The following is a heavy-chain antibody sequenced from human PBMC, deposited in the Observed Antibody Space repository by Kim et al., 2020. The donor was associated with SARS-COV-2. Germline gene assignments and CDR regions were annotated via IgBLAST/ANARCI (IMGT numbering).Heavy chain of an antibody. V-gene: IGHV1-24*01. D-gene: IGHD3-10*01. CDR2: FDPEDGET. Sequence: ASVKVSCKVSGYTLTELSMHWVRQAPGKGLEWMGGFDPEDGETIYAQKFQGRVTMTEDTSTDTAYMELSSLRSEDTAVYYCFGRPQSSPTYYYYYYYGMDVWGQGTTVTVSS. CDR1: GYTLTELS. CDR3: FGRPQSSPTYYYYYYYGMDV. J-gene: IGHJ6*02.